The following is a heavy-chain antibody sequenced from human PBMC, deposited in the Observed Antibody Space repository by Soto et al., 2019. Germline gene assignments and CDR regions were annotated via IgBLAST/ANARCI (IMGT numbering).Heavy chain of an antibody. V-gene: IGHV3-23*01. J-gene: IGHJ3*02. CDR3: AKDRVTVVGYDAFDI. D-gene: IGHD6-19*01. CDR1: GFTLISYA. CDR2: ISGSGGST. Sequence: XVSLRLSCADSGFTLISYAMRWVRQAPGKGLEWVSGISGSGGSTYYADSVKGRFTISRDNSRNTLYLQMNSLRAEDTAVYYCAKDRVTVVGYDAFDIWGQGTMVTVSS.